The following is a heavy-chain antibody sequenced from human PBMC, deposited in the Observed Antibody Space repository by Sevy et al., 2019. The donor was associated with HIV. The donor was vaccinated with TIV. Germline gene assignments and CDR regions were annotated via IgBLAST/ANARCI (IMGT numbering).Heavy chain of an antibody. Sequence: GGSLRLSCAASGFTFSSYAMSWVRQAPGKGLEWVSAISGSGGSTYYADSVKGRFTISRDNSKNTLYLQMNSLRAEDTAVYYCAKSDIVVVPAAPLYYYYYGMDLWGQGTTVTVSS. CDR2: ISGSGGST. D-gene: IGHD2-2*01. J-gene: IGHJ6*02. CDR3: AKSDIVVVPAAPLYYYYYGMDL. V-gene: IGHV3-23*01. CDR1: GFTFSSYA.